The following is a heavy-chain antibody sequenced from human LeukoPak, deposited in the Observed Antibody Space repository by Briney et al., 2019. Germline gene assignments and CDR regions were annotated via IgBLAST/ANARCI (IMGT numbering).Heavy chain of an antibody. V-gene: IGHV4-34*01. CDR2: INHSGST. J-gene: IGHJ4*02. CDR3: ARGYSSGWYPLLDY. D-gene: IGHD6-19*01. CDR1: GGSFGGYY. Sequence: PSETLSLTCAVYGGSFGGYYWSWIRQPPGKGLEWIGEINHSGSTNYNPSLKSRVTISVDTSKNQFSLKLSSVTAADTAVYYCARGYSSGWYPLLDYWGQGTLVTVSS.